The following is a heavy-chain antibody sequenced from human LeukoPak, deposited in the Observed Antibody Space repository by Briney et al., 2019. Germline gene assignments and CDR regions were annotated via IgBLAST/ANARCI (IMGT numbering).Heavy chain of an antibody. V-gene: IGHV3-74*01. Sequence: GGSLRLSCAASGFTFGSYWMHWVRQAPGKGLVWVSRINSDGSATSYADSVKGRFTISRDNAKNTLYLQMNSLRGEDTALYYCARGNYRTTYYYGMVVWGQGTTVTVSS. J-gene: IGHJ6*02. CDR1: GFTFGSYW. CDR3: ARGNYRTTYYYGMVV. D-gene: IGHD4-11*01. CDR2: INSDGSAT.